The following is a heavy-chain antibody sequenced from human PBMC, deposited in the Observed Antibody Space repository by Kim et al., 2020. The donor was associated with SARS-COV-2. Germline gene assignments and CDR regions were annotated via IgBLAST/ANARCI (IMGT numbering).Heavy chain of an antibody. J-gene: IGHJ6*02. CDR1: GFTFSSYG. CDR2: ISYDGSNK. D-gene: IGHD3-10*01. Sequence: GGSLRLSCAASGFTFSSYGMHWVRQAPGKGLEWVAVISYDGSNKYYADSVKGRFTISRDNSKTTLYLQMNSLRAEDTAVYYCARNPRLIGYYYYGMDVCGQGTTVTVSS. CDR3: ARNPRLIGYYYYGMDV. V-gene: IGHV3-33*05.